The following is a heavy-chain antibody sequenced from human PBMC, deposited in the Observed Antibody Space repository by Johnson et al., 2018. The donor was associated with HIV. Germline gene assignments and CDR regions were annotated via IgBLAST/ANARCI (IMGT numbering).Heavy chain of an antibody. Sequence: VHLVESGGGLVQPGGSLRLSCAASGFTFSSYDMHWVRQATGKGLEWVSAIGTAGDTYYPGSVKGRFTISRENAKNSLNLQMNSLRAGDTAVYYCARALGATYAFDIWGQGTMVTVSS. CDR1: GFTFSSYD. J-gene: IGHJ3*02. CDR2: IGTAGDT. D-gene: IGHD1-26*01. V-gene: IGHV3-13*01. CDR3: ARALGATYAFDI.